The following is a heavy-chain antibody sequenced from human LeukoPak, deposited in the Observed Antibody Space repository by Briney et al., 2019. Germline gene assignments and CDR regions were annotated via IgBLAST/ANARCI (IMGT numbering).Heavy chain of an antibody. J-gene: IGHJ3*02. D-gene: IGHD1-26*01. CDR1: GFTFSDYY. V-gene: IGHV3-11*06. CDR3: ASPIVGASPDAFDI. Sequence: PGGSLRLSCAASGFTFSDYYMSWIRQAPGKGLEWVSYISSSSSYTNYADSVKGRFTISRDNAKNSLYLQMNSLRAEDTAVYYRASPIVGASPDAFDIWGQGTMVTVSS. CDR2: ISSSSSYT.